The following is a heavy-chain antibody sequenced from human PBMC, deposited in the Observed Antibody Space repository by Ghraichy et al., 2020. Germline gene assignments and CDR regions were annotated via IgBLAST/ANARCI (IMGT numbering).Heavy chain of an antibody. V-gene: IGHV4-34*01. Sequence: SETLSLTCAVYGGSFSVYYWSWIRQPPGKGLEWIGEINHSGSTNYNPSLKSRVTISVDTSKNQFSLKLSSVTAADTAVYYCARGPPRSGPISYYFDYWGQVTLVTVT. CDR3: ARGPPRSGPISYYFDY. D-gene: IGHD3-10*01. CDR1: GGSFSVYY. J-gene: IGHJ4*02. CDR2: INHSGST.